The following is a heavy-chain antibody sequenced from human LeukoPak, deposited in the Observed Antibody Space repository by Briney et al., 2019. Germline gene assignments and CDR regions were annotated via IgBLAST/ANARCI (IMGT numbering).Heavy chain of an antibody. V-gene: IGHV3-7*05. CDR3: ASADYGDYGAY. CDR2: IKQDGSEK. CDR1: RFTFSRYW. J-gene: IGHJ4*02. Sequence: PGGSLRLSCAASRFTFSRYWMSWFRQAPGKGLEWVANIKQDGSEKYYVDSVKGRFTISRDNAKNSLYLQMNSLRAEDTAVYYCASADYGDYGAYWGQGTLVTVSS. D-gene: IGHD4-17*01.